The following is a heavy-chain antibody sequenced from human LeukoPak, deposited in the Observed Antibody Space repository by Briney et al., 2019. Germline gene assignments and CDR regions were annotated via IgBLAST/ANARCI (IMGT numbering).Heavy chain of an antibody. D-gene: IGHD6-19*01. V-gene: IGHV3-23*01. CDR2: ISGSGGST. Sequence: GGSLRLSCAASGFTFSSYAMSWVRQAPGKGLEWVSAISGSGGSTYYADSVKGRFTISGDNSKNTLYLQMNSLRAEDTAVYYCAKDPSSGWYVGPFDYWGQGTLVTVSS. J-gene: IGHJ4*02. CDR3: AKDPSSGWYVGPFDY. CDR1: GFTFSSYA.